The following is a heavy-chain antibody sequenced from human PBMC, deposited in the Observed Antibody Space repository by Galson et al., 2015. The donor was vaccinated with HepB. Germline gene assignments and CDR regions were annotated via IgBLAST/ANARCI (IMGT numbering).Heavy chain of an antibody. CDR2: INPNSGGT. D-gene: IGHD3-22*01. CDR1: GYTFTGYY. V-gene: IGHV1-2*02. J-gene: IGHJ5*02. CDR3: ARDWGTYYYDSSAPARGDWFDP. Sequence: SVKVSCKASGYTFTGYYMHWVRQAPGQGLEWMGWINPNSGGTNYAQKFQGRVTMTRDTSISTAYMELSRLRSDDTAVYYCARDWGTYYYDSSAPARGDWFDPWGQGTLVTVSS.